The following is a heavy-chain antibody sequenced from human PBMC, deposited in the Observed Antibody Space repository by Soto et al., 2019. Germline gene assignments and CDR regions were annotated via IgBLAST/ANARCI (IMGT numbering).Heavy chain of an antibody. J-gene: IGHJ4*02. CDR2: IYYSGST. CDR1: GGSISSSSYY. D-gene: IGHD3-22*01. V-gene: IGHV4-39*01. CDR3: ARHLRDSSGYYYDY. Sequence: PSETLSLTCTVSGGSISSSSYYWGWIRQPPGKGLEWIGSIYYSGSTYYNPSLKSRVTISVDTSKNQFSLKLSSVTAADTAVYYCARHLRDSSGYYYDYWGQGTLVTVSS.